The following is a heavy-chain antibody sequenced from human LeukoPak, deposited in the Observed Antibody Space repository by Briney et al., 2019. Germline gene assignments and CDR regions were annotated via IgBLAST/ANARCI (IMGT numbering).Heavy chain of an antibody. Sequence: GGSLRLSCAASGFTFSSYEMNWVRQAPGKGLEWVSYISSSGSTIYYANSVKGRFTISRDNAKNSLYLQMNSLRAEDTAVYYCARNYYDSSGYWTGDYYYGMDVWGRGTTATVSS. J-gene: IGHJ6*02. CDR3: ARNYYDSSGYWTGDYYYGMDV. V-gene: IGHV3-48*03. D-gene: IGHD3-22*01. CDR2: ISSSGSTI. CDR1: GFTFSSYE.